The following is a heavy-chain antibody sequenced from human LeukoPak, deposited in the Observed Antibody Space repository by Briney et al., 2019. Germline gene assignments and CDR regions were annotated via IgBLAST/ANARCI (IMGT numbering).Heavy chain of an antibody. CDR2: IYYSGGT. J-gene: IGHJ3*02. CDR3: ARSAPTSVPAFDI. V-gene: IGHV4-59*01. Sequence: PSETLSLTCTVSGGSISSYYWSWIRQPPGKGLEWIGYIYYSGGTNYNPSLKSRVTISVDTSKNQFSLKLSSVTAADTAVYYCARSAPTSVPAFDIWGQGTMVTVSS. CDR1: GGSISSYY. D-gene: IGHD2-2*01.